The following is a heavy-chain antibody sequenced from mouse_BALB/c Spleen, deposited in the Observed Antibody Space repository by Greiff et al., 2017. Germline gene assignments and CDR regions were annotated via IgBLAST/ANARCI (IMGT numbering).Heavy chain of an antibody. J-gene: IGHJ2*01. D-gene: IGHD2-1*01. Sequence: VQLQQSGPELEKPGASVKISCKASGYTFTSYVMHWVKQKPGQGLEWIGYINPYNDGTKYNEKFKGKATLTSDKSSSTAYMELSSLTSEDSAVYYCARKRDGNYFDYWGQGTTLTVSS. CDR2: INPYNDGT. CDR3: ARKRDGNYFDY. CDR1: GYTFTSYV. V-gene: IGHV1-14*01.